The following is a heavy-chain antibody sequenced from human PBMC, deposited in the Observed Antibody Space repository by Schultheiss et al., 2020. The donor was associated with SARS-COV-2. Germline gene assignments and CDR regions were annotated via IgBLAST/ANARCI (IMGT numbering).Heavy chain of an antibody. CDR3: ATTSGSYYQH. CDR2: IYYSGST. J-gene: IGHJ1*01. CDR1: GGSISSYY. Sequence: SETLSLTCTVSGGSISSYYWSWIRQPPGKGLEWIGYIYYSGSTNYNPSLKSRVTISVDTSKNQFSLKLSSVTAADTAVYFCATTSGSYYQHWGQGTLVTVSS. D-gene: IGHD1-26*01. V-gene: IGHV4-59*08.